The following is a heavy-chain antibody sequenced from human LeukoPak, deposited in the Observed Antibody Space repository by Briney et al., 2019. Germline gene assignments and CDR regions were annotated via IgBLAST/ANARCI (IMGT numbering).Heavy chain of an antibody. CDR3: ARGERNDILTGSGFDP. CDR1: GGSISSYY. Sequence: PSETLSLTCTVSGGSISSYYWSWIRQPPGKGLEWIGYIYYSGSTNYNPSLKSRVTISVDTSKNQFSLKLSSVTAADTAVYYCARGERNDILTGSGFDPWGQGTLVTVSS. CDR2: IYYSGST. J-gene: IGHJ5*02. V-gene: IGHV4-59*01. D-gene: IGHD3-9*01.